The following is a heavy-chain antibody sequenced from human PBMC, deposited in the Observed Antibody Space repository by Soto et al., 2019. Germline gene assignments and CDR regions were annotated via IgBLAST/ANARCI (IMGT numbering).Heavy chain of an antibody. J-gene: IGHJ5*02. D-gene: IGHD3-10*01. Sequence: ASVKVSCKASGYTFTSYYMHWVRQAPGQGLEWMGIINPSGGSTSYAQKFQGRVTMTRDTSTSTVYMELSSLRSEDTAVYYCARGGAAYYYGSGSLNWFDPWGQGTLVTVSS. CDR2: INPSGGST. CDR3: ARGGAAYYYGSGSLNWFDP. CDR1: GYTFTSYY. V-gene: IGHV1-46*03.